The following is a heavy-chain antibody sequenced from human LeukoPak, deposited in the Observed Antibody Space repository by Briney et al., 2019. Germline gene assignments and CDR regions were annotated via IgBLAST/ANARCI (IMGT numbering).Heavy chain of an antibody. CDR1: GFTFSSYA. Sequence: GGSLRLSCAASGFTFSSYAMGWVRQAPGKGLEWVSTISGSGGTTYYADSVKGRVSISRDNSNNTVFLQMGSLTAEDTAIYYCAKGSAFYYDSSGYSAPFDYWGQGTLVPVSS. V-gene: IGHV3-23*01. CDR3: AKGSAFYYDSSGYSAPFDY. J-gene: IGHJ4*02. D-gene: IGHD3-22*01. CDR2: ISGSGGTT.